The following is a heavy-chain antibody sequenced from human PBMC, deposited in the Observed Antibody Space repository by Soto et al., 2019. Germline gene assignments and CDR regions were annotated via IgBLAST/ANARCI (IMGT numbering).Heavy chain of an antibody. CDR2: IRSKANSYAT. V-gene: IGHV3-73*01. CDR1: GFTFSGSA. CDR3: TRQMATINF. D-gene: IGHD5-12*01. Sequence: GGSLRLSCAASGFTFSGSAMHWVRQASGKGLEWVGRIRSKANSYATAYAASVKGRFTISRDDSKNTAYLQMNSLKTEDTAVYYCTRQMATINFWGKGTLVTVAS. J-gene: IGHJ4*02.